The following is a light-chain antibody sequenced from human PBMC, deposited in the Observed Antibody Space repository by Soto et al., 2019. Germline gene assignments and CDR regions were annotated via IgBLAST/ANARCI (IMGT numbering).Light chain of an antibody. CDR3: AAWDVSLVV. CDR2: SDN. CDR1: SSNIGTNT. Sequence: QSVLTQPPSASGTPGQRVTISCSGSSSNIGTNTVIWYQQLPGAAPRLLIYSDNQRPSGVPDRFSGSKSGTSASLAISRLQSEDEADYYCAAWDVSLVVFGGGTKLTVL. J-gene: IGLJ2*01. V-gene: IGLV1-44*01.